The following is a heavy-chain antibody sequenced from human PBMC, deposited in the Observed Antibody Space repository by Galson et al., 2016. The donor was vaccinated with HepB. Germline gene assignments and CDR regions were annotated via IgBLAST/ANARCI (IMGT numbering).Heavy chain of an antibody. CDR1: GDTLTTYA. D-gene: IGHD1-26*01. Sequence: SVKVSCKASGDTLTTYAIHWMRQAPGQRLEWMGWINAGNGNTKSSRKFQGRVTITRDTSASTAYMELSSLSSEDTAVYYCARVSLNSGSYHFDYWGQGTLVTVSS. J-gene: IGHJ4*02. V-gene: IGHV1-3*01. CDR2: INAGNGNT. CDR3: ARVSLNSGSYHFDY.